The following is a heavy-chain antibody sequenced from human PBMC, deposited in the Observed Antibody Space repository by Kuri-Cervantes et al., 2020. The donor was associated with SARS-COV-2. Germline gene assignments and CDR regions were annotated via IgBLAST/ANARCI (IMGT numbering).Heavy chain of an antibody. CDR3: ARSGVVTGYFDS. J-gene: IGHJ4*02. V-gene: IGHV3-30*04. Sequence: GESLKISCAVSGFTFGHYAMHWVRQPPGKGLEWLAVVPYDGNTQYYADSVKGRFTISRDNSANTLYLQMDSLTYEDTAVYFCARSGVVTGYFDSWGQGTLVTVSS. CDR2: VPYDGNTQ. D-gene: IGHD2-21*02. CDR1: GFTFGHYA.